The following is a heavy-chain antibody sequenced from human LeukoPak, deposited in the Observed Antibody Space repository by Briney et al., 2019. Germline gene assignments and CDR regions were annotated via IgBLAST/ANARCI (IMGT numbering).Heavy chain of an antibody. Sequence: ASVKVSCKVSRYTLTELSMHWVRQAPGKGLEWMGGFDPEDGETIYAQKFQGRVTMTEDTSTDTAYMELSSLRSEDTAVYYRATDYSGSYWDWGQGTLVTVSS. V-gene: IGHV1-24*01. D-gene: IGHD1-26*01. J-gene: IGHJ4*02. CDR3: ATDYSGSYWD. CDR2: FDPEDGET. CDR1: RYTLTELS.